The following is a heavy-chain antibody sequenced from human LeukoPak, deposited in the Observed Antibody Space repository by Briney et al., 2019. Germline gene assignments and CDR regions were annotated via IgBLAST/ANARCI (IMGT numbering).Heavy chain of an antibody. J-gene: IGHJ1*01. CDR3: ASSYLKH. Sequence: GGSLRLSCVASGFAYSTTWMNWVRQAPGKGLEWVANIGQGERQMNYADSVKGRFCISRDNARNSLFLQLDSLRAEDTAVYYCASSYLKHWGQGTLATVSS. CDR1: GFAYSTTW. V-gene: IGHV3-7*01. CDR2: IGQGERQM.